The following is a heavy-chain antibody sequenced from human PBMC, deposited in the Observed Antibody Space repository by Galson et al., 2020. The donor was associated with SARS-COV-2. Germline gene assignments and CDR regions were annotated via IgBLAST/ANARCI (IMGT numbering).Heavy chain of an antibody. J-gene: IGHJ5*02. CDR2: MNPNSGNT. Sequence: ASVKVSCKASGYTFTSYDINWVRQATGQGLEWMGWMNPNSGNTGYAQKFQGRVTITRNTSISTAYMELSSLRSEDTAVYYCARGGYYYDSSGYYHYNWFDPWGQGTLVTVSS. CDR1: GYTFTSYD. CDR3: ARGGYYYDSSGYYHYNWFDP. D-gene: IGHD3-22*01. V-gene: IGHV1-8*03.